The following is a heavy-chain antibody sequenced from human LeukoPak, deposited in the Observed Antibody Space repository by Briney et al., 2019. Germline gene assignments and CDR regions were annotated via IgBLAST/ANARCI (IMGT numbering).Heavy chain of an antibody. CDR2: IRSKAFGGTP. D-gene: IGHD4-17*01. CDR3: TRNTVTVHFDY. V-gene: IGHV3-49*03. Sequence: HSGGSLRLSCSASGFTFDDYAVSWFRQAPGKGLEWVGFIRSKAFGGTPEYAASVRGRLTISRDDSKSIAYLQMNSLKTEDTAVYYCTRNTVTVHFDYWSQRTLVTVSS. J-gene: IGHJ4*02. CDR1: GFTFDDYA.